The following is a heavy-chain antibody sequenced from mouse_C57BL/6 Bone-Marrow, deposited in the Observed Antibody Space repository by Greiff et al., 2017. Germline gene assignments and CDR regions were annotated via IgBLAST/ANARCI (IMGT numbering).Heavy chain of an antibody. CDR3: ANDLLWLRRYYYAMDY. D-gene: IGHD2-2*01. J-gene: IGHJ4*01. CDR1: GYTFTDYN. CDR2: INPNNGGT. Sequence: EVQLQQSGPELVKPGASVKMSCKASGYTFTDYNMHWVKQSHGKSLEWIGYINPNNGGTSYNQKFKGKATLTVHKSSSTAYMELRSLTSEDSAVYYCANDLLWLRRYYYAMDYWGQGTSVTVSS. V-gene: IGHV1-22*01.